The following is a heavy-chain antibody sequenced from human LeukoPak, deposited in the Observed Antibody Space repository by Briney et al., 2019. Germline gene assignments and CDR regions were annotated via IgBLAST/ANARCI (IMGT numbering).Heavy chain of an antibody. CDR3: ARGYGSAHGGAFYI. V-gene: IGHV1-2*06. Sequence: ASVKVSCKASGYTFTGYYIHWVRQAPGQGLEWMGRINPNSGGTNYAQKFQGRVTMTRDTSISTGYMELSRLRSDDTAAYYCARGYGSAHGGAFYIWGQGTIVTVSS. J-gene: IGHJ3*02. CDR2: INPNSGGT. D-gene: IGHD3-10*01. CDR1: GYTFTGYY.